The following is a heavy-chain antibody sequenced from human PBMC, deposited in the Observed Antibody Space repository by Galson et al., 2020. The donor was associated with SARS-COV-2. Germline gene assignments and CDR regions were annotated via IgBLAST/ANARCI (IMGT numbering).Heavy chain of an antibody. CDR2: IYWDDDK. CDR1: RFSLSTSGQG. V-gene: IGHV2-5*02. CDR3: EDRCTHLWPSGNYFVY. Sequence: SGPTLVTPTQTLTLTCTFSRFSLSTSGQGVCWNRQPPGKTLEWLALIYWDDDKRYSQSLKSRLTITKDTSKNQVVLTMTNMDPVDTATYYGEDRCTHLWPSGNYFVYWDQGIVVTVSS. J-gene: IGHJ4*02. D-gene: IGHD3-10*01.